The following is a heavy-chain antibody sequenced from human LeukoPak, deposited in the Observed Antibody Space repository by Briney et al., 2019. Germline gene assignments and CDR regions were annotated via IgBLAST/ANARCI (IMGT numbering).Heavy chain of an antibody. CDR1: GFSFTSYW. J-gene: IGHJ4*02. CDR3: AGGSGWLIDY. D-gene: IGHD6-19*01. V-gene: IGHV3-7*01. CDR2: IKEDGSVK. Sequence: GGSLRLSCAASGFSFTSYWMSWVRQAPGKGLEWVANIKEDGSVKFYVDSVRGRFTISRDNTKNSLYLQMDSLRAEDTAVYYCAGGSGWLIDYWGQGTLVTVSS.